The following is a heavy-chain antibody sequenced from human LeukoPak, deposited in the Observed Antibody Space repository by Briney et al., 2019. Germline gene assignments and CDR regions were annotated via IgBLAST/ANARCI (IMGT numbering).Heavy chain of an antibody. CDR3: ARWQCCSCYGMDV. V-gene: IGHV3-74*01. Sequence: GGSLRLSCAASGFTFSSFWMHWVRQAPGKGLGWVSRINSDGGSTNYADSVKGRFTISRDNAKNTLYLQMNSLRADDTAVYYCARWQCCSCYGMDVWGQGTTVTVSS. J-gene: IGHJ6*02. D-gene: IGHD6-19*01. CDR2: INSDGGST. CDR1: GFTFSSFW.